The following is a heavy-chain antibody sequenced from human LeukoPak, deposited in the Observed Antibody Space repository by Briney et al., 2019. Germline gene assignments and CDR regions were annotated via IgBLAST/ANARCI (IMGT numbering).Heavy chain of an antibody. CDR1: GYTFTGYY. D-gene: IGHD3-10*01. CDR3: ASLRTGDFDY. CDR2: INPNSGGT. V-gene: IGHV1-2*02. Sequence: ASVKVSCTASGYTFTGYYMHWVRQAPGQGLEWMGWINPNSGGTNYAQKFQGRVTMTRDTSISTAYMELSSVTAADTAVYYCASLRTGDFDYWGQGALVTVSS. J-gene: IGHJ4*02.